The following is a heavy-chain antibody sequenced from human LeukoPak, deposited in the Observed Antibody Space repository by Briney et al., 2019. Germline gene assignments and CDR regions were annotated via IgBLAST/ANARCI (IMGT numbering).Heavy chain of an antibody. J-gene: IGHJ4*02. CDR2: ISSDASTI. Sequence: PGGSLRLSCSASGFTFSSHWMHWVRQTPGKGLVWVSRISSDASTINYADSVMGRFTISRDNAKNTLYLQMISLRAEDTAVYYCARETTAPGNYFDSWGQGTLVTVSS. D-gene: IGHD4-17*01. CDR3: ARETTAPGNYFDS. CDR1: GFTFSSHW. V-gene: IGHV3-74*01.